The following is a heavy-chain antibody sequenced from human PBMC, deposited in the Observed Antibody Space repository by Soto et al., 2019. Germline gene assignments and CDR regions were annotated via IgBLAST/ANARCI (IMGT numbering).Heavy chain of an antibody. J-gene: IGHJ4*02. CDR2: IHYSGTT. CDR3: AAGEASSRNLAPYYLDF. Sequence: SETLSLTCTVSGGSMRNYFWTWIRQPPGKGLEWIGYIHYSGTTSFFPSYNPSLRSRVTISEDTSKNQFSLKLLSVTTTDTAVYFCAAGEASSRNLAPYYLDFWGQGTLVTVSS. V-gene: IGHV4-59*01. D-gene: IGHD6-13*01. CDR1: GGSMRNYF.